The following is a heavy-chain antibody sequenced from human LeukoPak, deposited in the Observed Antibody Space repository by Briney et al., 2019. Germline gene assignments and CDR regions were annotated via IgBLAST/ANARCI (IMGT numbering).Heavy chain of an antibody. CDR3: AKYIVFLFGDP. CDR2: IVGDGNKA. D-gene: IGHD5/OR15-5a*01. CDR1: GFTFSSYA. V-gene: IGHV3-23*01. J-gene: IGHJ5*02. Sequence: GGTLRLSCAASGFTFSSYAMNWVRQVPGKGLEWVSTIVGDGNKAYYADSVKGRFPISRDNSNNTLYLQMNSLRAEDTSIYYWAKYIVFLFGDPWGQGALVTVSS.